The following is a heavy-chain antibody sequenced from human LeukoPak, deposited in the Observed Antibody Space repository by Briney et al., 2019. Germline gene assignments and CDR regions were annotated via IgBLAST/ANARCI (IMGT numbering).Heavy chain of an antibody. J-gene: IGHJ4*02. CDR2: ISSCCSTK. Sequence: GGSVTLSCAASVFTFRLYEMQCLRQAPGKGRVCVSYISSCCSTKYYRHSVKARFTISRHNPKNSLYLKLHSPRAGDTPAFYCARDSGSGWSDYFDYWGQGTLVTVSS. D-gene: IGHD6-19*01. CDR3: ARDSGSGWSDYFDY. CDR1: VFTFRLYE. V-gene: IGHV3-48*03.